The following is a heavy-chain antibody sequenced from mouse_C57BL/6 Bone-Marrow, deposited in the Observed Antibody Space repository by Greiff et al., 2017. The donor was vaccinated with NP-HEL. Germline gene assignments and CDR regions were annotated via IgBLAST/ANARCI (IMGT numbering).Heavy chain of an antibody. D-gene: IGHD1-1*01. V-gene: IGHV1-63*01. CDR3: ARRRSGAMDY. Sequence: QVQLQQSGAELVRPGPSVKMSCKASGYTFTNYWIGWAKQRPGHGLEWIGDIYPGGGYTNYNEKFKGKATLTADKSSSTAYMQFSSLTSEDSAIYYCARRRSGAMDYWGQGTSVTVSS. CDR2: IYPGGGYT. J-gene: IGHJ4*01. CDR1: GYTFTNYW.